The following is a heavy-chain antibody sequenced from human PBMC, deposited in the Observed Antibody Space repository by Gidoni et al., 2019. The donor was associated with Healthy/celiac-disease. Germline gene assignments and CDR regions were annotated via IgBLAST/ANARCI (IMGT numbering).Heavy chain of an antibody. J-gene: IGHJ5*02. D-gene: IGHD5-12*01. CDR3: ARAEGSVATIPLDP. V-gene: IGHV4-31*03. CDR1: GGSISSGGSY. CDR2: IYYSGST. Sequence: QVQLQESGPGLVKPSQTLSLTCTVSGGSISSGGSYWTWIRQPPGKGLEWIGYIYYSGSTYYNPSLKSRVTISVDTSKNQFSLKLSSVTAADTAVYYCARAEGSVATIPLDPWGQGTLVTVSS.